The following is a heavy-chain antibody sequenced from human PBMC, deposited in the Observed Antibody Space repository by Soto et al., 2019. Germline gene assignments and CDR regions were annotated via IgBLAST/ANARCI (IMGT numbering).Heavy chain of an antibody. CDR2: ISSSSSYK. V-gene: IGHV3-21*02. CDR1: GFTFSNYT. J-gene: IGHJ6*02. CDR3: VRDILPDYGDLYGMDV. D-gene: IGHD4-17*01. Sequence: EVLLVESGGGLVKPGGSLRLSCAASGFTFSNYTINWVRQAPGKGLEWVSSISSSSSYKYYADSVKGRFTISRDNAENSVYLQMNSLRAEDTAVFYCVRDILPDYGDLYGMDVWGQGTTVTVSS.